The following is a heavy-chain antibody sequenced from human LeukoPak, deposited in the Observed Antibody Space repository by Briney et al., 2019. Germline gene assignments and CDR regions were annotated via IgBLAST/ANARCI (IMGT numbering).Heavy chain of an antibody. Sequence: PSETLSLTCTVSGGSISRYYWSWIRQPPGKGLEWIGYIYYSGSTNYNPSLKSRVTISVDTSKNQFSLKLSSVTAADTAVYYCLGSSGYYYYGMDVWGQGTTVTVSS. D-gene: IGHD6-6*01. CDR3: LGSSGYYYYGMDV. CDR1: GGSISRYY. V-gene: IGHV4-59*08. CDR2: IYYSGST. J-gene: IGHJ6*02.